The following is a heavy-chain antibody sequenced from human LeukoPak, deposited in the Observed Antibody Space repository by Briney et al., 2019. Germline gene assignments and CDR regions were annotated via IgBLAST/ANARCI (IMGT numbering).Heavy chain of an antibody. CDR3: ARGYTYGSIDY. J-gene: IGHJ4*02. Sequence: PGGSLRLSCAASGFTSSSYWMYWVRQAPGKGLVWVSRINKDVTTTYADSVKDRFTMSRDNAKNTLYLQMNSLRADDTAVYYCARGYTYGSIDYWGQGTLVTVSS. D-gene: IGHD5-18*01. CDR1: GFTSSSYW. V-gene: IGHV3-74*01. CDR2: INKDVTT.